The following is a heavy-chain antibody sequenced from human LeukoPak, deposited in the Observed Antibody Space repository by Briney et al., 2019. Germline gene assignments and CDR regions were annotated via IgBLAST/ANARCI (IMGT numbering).Heavy chain of an antibody. CDR2: IYYSGST. CDR1: GGSISSYY. J-gene: IGHJ6*02. V-gene: IGHV4-59*08. Sequence: PSETLSLTCTVSGGSISSYYWSWIRQPPGKGLEWIGYIYYSGSTNYNPSLKSRVTISVDTSKNQFSLKLSSVTAADTAVYYCARVNGLGGDGDYQVDNYYGMDVWGQGTTVTVSS. D-gene: IGHD4-17*01. CDR3: ARVNGLGGDGDYQVDNYYGMDV.